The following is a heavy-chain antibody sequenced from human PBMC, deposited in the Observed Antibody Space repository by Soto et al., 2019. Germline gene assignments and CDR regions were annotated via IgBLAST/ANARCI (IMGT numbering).Heavy chain of an antibody. J-gene: IGHJ6*02. CDR1: GDSVTSNSFY. CDR3: ARLRDTSGWVRASHYVYNMDV. Sequence: KTSETLSLTCSVSGDSVTSNSFYWGSIRQPPEMGLEWIGAVYHYGSTYANPSLHSRVTISLDTSKNQFSLKVSAVTAADSARYYCARLRDTSGWVRASHYVYNMDVWGQGTTVTVSS. V-gene: IGHV4-39*01. D-gene: IGHD6-19*01. CDR2: VYHYGST.